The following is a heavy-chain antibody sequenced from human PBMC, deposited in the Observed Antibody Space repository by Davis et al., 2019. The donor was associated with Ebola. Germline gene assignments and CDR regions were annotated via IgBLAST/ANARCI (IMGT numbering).Heavy chain of an antibody. CDR1: GYTFTSYY. V-gene: IGHV1-46*03. J-gene: IGHJ6*02. D-gene: IGHD6-19*01. CDR3: ARDPWYSSGRRVRGMDV. Sequence: AASVKVSCKASGYTFTSYYLHCVRQAPGQGLEWMGIINPSGCSTSYAQKFQGRVTMTMDTSTSTVYMELSSLRSEDTAVYYCARDPWYSSGRRVRGMDVWGQGTTVTVSS. CDR2: INPSGCST.